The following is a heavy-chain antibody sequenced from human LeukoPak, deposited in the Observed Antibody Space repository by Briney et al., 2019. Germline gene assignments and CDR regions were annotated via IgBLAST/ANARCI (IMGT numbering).Heavy chain of an antibody. CDR2: ISYDGNNK. J-gene: IGHJ4*02. CDR1: GFTSSDFA. Sequence: GGTLRLSCAASGFTSSDFAIHWVRQAPGEGLEWVSVISYDGNNKYYSDSVKGRFTISRDNSKNMVYLQMNSLRAEDTAVYYCARVGRGYTYKVFYFDYWGQGTLVTVSS. V-gene: IGHV3-30*04. CDR3: ARVGRGYTYKVFYFDY. D-gene: IGHD5-18*01.